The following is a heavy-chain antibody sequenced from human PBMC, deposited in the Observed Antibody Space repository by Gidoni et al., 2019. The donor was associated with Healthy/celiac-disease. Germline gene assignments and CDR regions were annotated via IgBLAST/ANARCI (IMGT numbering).Heavy chain of an antibody. V-gene: IGHV4-34*01. CDR2: INHSGST. D-gene: IGHD3-3*01. CDR1: GGSFSGYY. Sequence: QVQLQQWGAGLLKPSETLSLTCAVYGGSFSGYYWSWIRQPPGKGLEWIGEINHSGSTNYNPSLKSRVTISVDTSKNQFSLKLSSVTAADTAVYYCARAHYDFWSGYYRTFDYWGQGTLVTVSS. CDR3: ARAHYDFWSGYYRTFDY. J-gene: IGHJ4*02.